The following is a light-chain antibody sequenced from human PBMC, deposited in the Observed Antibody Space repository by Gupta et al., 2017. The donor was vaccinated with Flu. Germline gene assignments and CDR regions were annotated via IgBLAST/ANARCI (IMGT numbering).Light chain of an antibody. CDR2: GIY. CDR3: QQTSSAPRT. V-gene: IGKV1-39*01. CDR1: QSIRNY. Sequence: DIQMTQSPSSLSASVGDRVTITCRASQSIRNYLNWYQQRPGKAPKLLIYGIYTLHNGVPSRFSGSGYGTDFTLTITSLQPEDFATYYCQQTSSAPRTFGQGTKVEIK. J-gene: IGKJ1*01.